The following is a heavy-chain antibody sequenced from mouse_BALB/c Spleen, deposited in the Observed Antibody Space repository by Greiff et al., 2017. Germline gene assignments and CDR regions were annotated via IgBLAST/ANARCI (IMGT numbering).Heavy chain of an antibody. CDR2: IWAGGST. CDR3: AIYYYGSSYDAMDY. J-gene: IGHJ4*01. D-gene: IGHD1-1*01. CDR1: GFSLTSYG. Sequence: VQLQQSGPGLVAPSQSLSITCTVSGFSLTSYGVHWVRQPPGKGLEWLGVIWAGGSTNYNSALMSRLSISKDNSKSQVFLKMNSLQTDDTAMYYCAIYYYGSSYDAMDYWGQGTSVTVSS. V-gene: IGHV2-9*02.